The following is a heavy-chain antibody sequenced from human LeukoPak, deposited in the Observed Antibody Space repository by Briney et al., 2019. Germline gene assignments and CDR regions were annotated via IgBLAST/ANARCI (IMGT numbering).Heavy chain of an antibody. J-gene: IGHJ1*01. CDR3: ARGAYSYGFEYFQD. V-gene: IGHV3-48*01. CDR1: GFIFSAYS. CDR2: ISSSTSTI. Sequence: PGGSLRLSCAVSGFIFSAYSMNWVRQAPGKGLEWVSYISSSTSTIDYADSVKGRFTISRDNAKNSLYLQMNSLRAEDTAVYYCARGAYSYGFEYFQDWGQGTLVTVSS. D-gene: IGHD5-18*01.